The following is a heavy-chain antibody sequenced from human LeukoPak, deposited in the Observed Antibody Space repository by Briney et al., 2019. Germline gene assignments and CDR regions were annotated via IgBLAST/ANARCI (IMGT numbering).Heavy chain of an antibody. V-gene: IGHV3-73*01. Sequence: GGSLKLSCATSGFTCNGSALHWVRQASGQGPEWVGRIRSKAHRYATAYAASVKGRFTVSRDDSKNMAYLQMNSLKTEDTAIYYCTRRHYGDYVVDNWGQGTLVTVSS. CDR3: TRRHYGDYVVDN. CDR1: GFTCNGSA. D-gene: IGHD4-17*01. J-gene: IGHJ4*02. CDR2: IRSKAHRYAT.